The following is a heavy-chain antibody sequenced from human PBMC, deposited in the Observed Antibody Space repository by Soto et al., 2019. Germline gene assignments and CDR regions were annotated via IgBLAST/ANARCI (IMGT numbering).Heavy chain of an antibody. D-gene: IGHD6-6*01. Sequence: GASVKVSCKASGGTFSSYAISWVRQAPGQGLEWMGGIIPIFGAANYAQKFQGRVTITADESTSTAYMELSSLRSEDTAVYYCARDKQAARPGFGYYFDYWGQGTLVTVSS. V-gene: IGHV1-69*13. CDR3: ARDKQAARPGFGYYFDY. CDR1: GGTFSSYA. J-gene: IGHJ4*02. CDR2: IIPIFGAA.